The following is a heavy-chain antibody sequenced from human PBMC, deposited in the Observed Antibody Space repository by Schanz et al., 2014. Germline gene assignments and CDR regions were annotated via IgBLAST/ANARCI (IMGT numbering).Heavy chain of an antibody. J-gene: IGHJ4*02. CDR1: GFSIRNHD. V-gene: IGHV3-13*04. CDR3: ARGTDWNLHY. Sequence: VQLVESGGGLVKPGGSLRLSCAASGFSIRNHDMHWVRQATGAGLEWVSAIGTAGDTFYLDSVKGRFTISRENAKNSLYLQMNSLRAGDTAVYYCARGTDWNLHYWGQGALVTVSS. D-gene: IGHD1-1*01. CDR2: IGTAGDT.